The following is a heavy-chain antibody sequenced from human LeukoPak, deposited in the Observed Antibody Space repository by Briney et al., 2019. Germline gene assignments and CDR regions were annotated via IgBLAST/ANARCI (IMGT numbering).Heavy chain of an antibody. Sequence: SETLSLTCTVSGGSINSYYWNWIRQPPGKGLEWIGYIYYSGSTNYNPSLKSRVTISVDTSKNQFSLKLSSVTAADTAVYYCARGGYYYDSSGSFDYWGQGTLVTVSS. CDR1: GGSINSYY. V-gene: IGHV4-59*01. CDR3: ARGGYYYDSSGSFDY. CDR2: IYYSGST. J-gene: IGHJ4*02. D-gene: IGHD3-22*01.